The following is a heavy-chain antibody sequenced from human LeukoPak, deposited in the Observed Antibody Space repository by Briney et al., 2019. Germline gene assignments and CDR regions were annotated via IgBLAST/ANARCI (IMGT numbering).Heavy chain of an antibody. V-gene: IGHV3-23*01. Sequence: GGSLRLSCAASGFTFSSYGMSWVRQAPGKGLDWVSAISGSGYSTYYADSVKGRFTPSRDNSKDTLYLQMNNLRVEDTAIYYCAKGPFFYYDASGYNYFDSWGQGTLVTVSS. CDR1: GFTFSSYG. CDR2: ISGSGYST. D-gene: IGHD3-22*01. CDR3: AKGPFFYYDASGYNYFDS. J-gene: IGHJ4*02.